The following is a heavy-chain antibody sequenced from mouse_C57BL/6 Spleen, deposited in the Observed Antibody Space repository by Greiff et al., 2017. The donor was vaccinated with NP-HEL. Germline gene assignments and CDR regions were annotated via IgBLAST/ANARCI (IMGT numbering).Heavy chain of an antibody. CDR3: ARGDFDY. CDR2: IDPSDSYT. Sequence: QVQLKQPGAELVRPGTSVKLSCKASGYTFTSYWMHWVKQRPGQGLEWIGVIDPSDSYTNSNQKFKGKATLTVDTSSSTAYMQLSSLTSEDSAVYYCARGDFDYWGQGTTLTVSS. J-gene: IGHJ2*01. CDR1: GYTFTSYW. V-gene: IGHV1-59*01.